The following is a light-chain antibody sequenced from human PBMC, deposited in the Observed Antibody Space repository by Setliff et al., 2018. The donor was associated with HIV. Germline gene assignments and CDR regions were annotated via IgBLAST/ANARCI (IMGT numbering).Light chain of an antibody. CDR2: GAS. V-gene: IGKV1D-13*01. Sequence: AIQLTQSPSSLSASVGDRVTMTCRASQGISDSLAWYQQKPGKPPKLLIYGASNLERGVPSRFSGSGSGTHFTLTVSSLQPEDFATYYCQQFNNNPLTFGGGTMVDIK. J-gene: IGKJ4*01. CDR3: QQFNNNPLT. CDR1: QGISDS.